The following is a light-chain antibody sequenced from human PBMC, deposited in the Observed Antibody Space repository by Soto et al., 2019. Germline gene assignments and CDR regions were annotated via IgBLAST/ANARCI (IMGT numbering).Light chain of an antibody. V-gene: IGKV1-33*01. CDR2: DAS. CDR3: QQYDNLPALT. Sequence: DIPMTQSPSSLSASVGDRVTITCQASQDISNYLNWYQQKPGKAPKLLIYDASNLETGVPSRFSGSGSGTDFNFTISSLQPEDIATYYCQQYDNLPALTFGGGTKVEIK. CDR1: QDISNY. J-gene: IGKJ4*01.